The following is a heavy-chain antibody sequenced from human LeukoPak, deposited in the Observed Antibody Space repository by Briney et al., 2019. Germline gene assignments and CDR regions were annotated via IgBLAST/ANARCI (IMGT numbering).Heavy chain of an antibody. D-gene: IGHD3-16*01. J-gene: IGHJ4*02. CDR1: GFTFSSYS. CDR3: ARGPIYDYVWGSSFQDY. Sequence: PGGSLRLSCAASGFTFSSYSMDWLRQAPGKGLEWVSSISSSSSYIYYADSVKGRFTISRDNAKNSLYLQMNSLRAEDTAVYYCARGPIYDYVWGSSFQDYWGQGTLVTVSS. CDR2: ISSSSSYI. V-gene: IGHV3-21*01.